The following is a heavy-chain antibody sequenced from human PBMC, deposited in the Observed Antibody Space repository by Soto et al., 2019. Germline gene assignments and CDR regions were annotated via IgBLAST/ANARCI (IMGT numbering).Heavy chain of an antibody. V-gene: IGHV3-11*01. CDR2: ISSSGSTI. CDR3: ARPMGTVTTYYYYGMDV. D-gene: IGHD4-17*01. CDR1: GFTFSDYY. J-gene: IGHJ6*02. Sequence: GGSLRLSCAASGFTFSDYYMSWIRQAPGKGLEWVSYISSSGSTIYYADSVKGRFTISRDNAKNSLYLQMNSLRAEDTAVYYCARPMGTVTTYYYYGMDVWGQGTTVTVSS.